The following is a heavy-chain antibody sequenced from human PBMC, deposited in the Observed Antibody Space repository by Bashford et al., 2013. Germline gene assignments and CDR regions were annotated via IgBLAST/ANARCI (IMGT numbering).Heavy chain of an antibody. CDR3: ARQNQAFGELLPDPFDY. J-gene: IGHJ4*02. D-gene: IGHD3-10*01. CDR2: IYYSGST. CDR1: GGSISSSSYY. Sequence: SSETLSLTCTVSGGSISSSSYYWGWIRQPPGKGLEWIGSIYYSGSTYYNPSLKSRVTISVDTSKNQFSLKLSSVTAADTAVYYCARQNQAFGELLPDPFDYWGQGTLVTVSS. V-gene: IGHV4-39*01.